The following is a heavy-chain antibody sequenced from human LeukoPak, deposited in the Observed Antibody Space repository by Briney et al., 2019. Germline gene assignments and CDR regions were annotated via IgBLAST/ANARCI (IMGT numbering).Heavy chain of an antibody. CDR3: ARDRQWLSGNTYFDY. CDR2: ISSSSSYI. D-gene: IGHD6-19*01. V-gene: IGHV3-21*01. CDR1: GFTLSSYS. J-gene: IGHJ4*02. Sequence: GGSLRLSCAASGFTLSSYSMNWVRQAPGKGLEWVSSISSSSSYIYYADSVKGRFTISRDNAKNSLYLQMNSLRAEDTAVYYCARDRQWLSGNTYFDYWGQGTLVTVSS.